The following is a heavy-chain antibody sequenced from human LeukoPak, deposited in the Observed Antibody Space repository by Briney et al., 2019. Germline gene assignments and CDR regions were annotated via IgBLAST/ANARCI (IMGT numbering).Heavy chain of an antibody. J-gene: IGHJ3*02. CDR1: GGSISSSSYY. D-gene: IGHD3-22*01. CDR2: IYYSGST. V-gene: IGHV4-39*01. Sequence: SETLSLTCTVPGGSISSSSYYWGWIRQPPGKGLEWIGSIYYSGSTYYNPSLKSRVTISVDTSKNQFSLKLSSVTAADTAVYYCATSPRHSSGFNPLEDAFDIWGQGTMVTVSS. CDR3: ATSPRHSSGFNPLEDAFDI.